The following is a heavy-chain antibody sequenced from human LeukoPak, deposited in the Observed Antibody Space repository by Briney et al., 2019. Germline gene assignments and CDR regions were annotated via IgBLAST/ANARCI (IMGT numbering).Heavy chain of an antibody. CDR2: IKHDGSQK. Sequence: GGSLSLSSAPPGFTFSGFGWSGPGRAPGKGRGGWANIKHDGSQKYYVDSAKGRFTISRDNAKNSVYLQMNSLTAEDTAVYYCARDGMGGIKAFDMWGQGTMVTVSS. CDR3: ARDGMGGIKAFDM. CDR1: GFTFSGFG. D-gene: IGHD3-10*01. J-gene: IGHJ3*02. V-gene: IGHV3-7*05.